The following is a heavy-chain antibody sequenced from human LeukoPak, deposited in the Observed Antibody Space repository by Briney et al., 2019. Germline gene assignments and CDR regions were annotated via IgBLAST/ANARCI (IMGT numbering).Heavy chain of an antibody. CDR3: ARSIAVARDSSHWFDP. CDR1: GGSFSGYY. V-gene: IGHV4-34*01. Sequence: SETLSLTCAVYGGSFSGYYWSWIRQPPGKGLEWIGEINHSGSTNYNPSLKSRVTISVDTSKNQFSLKLSSVTAADTAVYYCARSIAVARDSSHWFDPWGQGTLVTVSS. CDR2: INHSGST. D-gene: IGHD6-19*01. J-gene: IGHJ5*02.